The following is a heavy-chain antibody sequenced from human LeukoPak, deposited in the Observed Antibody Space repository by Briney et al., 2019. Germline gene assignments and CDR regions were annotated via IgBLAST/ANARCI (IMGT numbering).Heavy chain of an antibody. CDR1: GLTVSSNY. D-gene: IGHD2-2*01. V-gene: IGHV3-33*08. Sequence: PGGSLRLSCAASGLTVSSNYMSWVRQAPGKGLEWVAAIWYDGSKTSYTDSVKGRFTVSRDISKNTVYLQMNGLKAEDTAVYYCARDDCSTTPCYAYWGQGTLVTVSS. J-gene: IGHJ4*02. CDR3: ARDDCSTTPCYAY. CDR2: IWYDGSKT.